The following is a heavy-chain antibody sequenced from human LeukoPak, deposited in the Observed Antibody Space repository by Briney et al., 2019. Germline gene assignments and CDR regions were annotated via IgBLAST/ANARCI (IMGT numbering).Heavy chain of an antibody. D-gene: IGHD3-9*01. CDR3: ANGRYFDWFSAFDI. CDR1: GGSISSSSYY. V-gene: IGHV4-39*01. CDR2: IYYSGST. J-gene: IGHJ3*02. Sequence: SETLSLTCTVPGGSISSSSYYWGWIRQPPGKGLEWIGSIYYSGSTYYNPSLKSRVTISVDTSKNQFSLKLSSVTAADTAVYYCANGRYFDWFSAFDIWGQGTMVTVSS.